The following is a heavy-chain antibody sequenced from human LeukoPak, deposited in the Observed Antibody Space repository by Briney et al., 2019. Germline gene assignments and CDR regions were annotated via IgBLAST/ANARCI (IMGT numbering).Heavy chain of an antibody. Sequence: SETLSLTCSVSGGSISTSAYYWGWIRQPPRKGLEWIGDIYYSGNTYYNPSLKSRVTISVDTSKNQVSLKVTSVTAADTALYYCARRRTYDILTGYPQYYFDYWGQGALVTVSS. CDR3: ARRRTYDILTGYPQYYFDY. V-gene: IGHV4-39*01. CDR1: GGSISTSAYY. D-gene: IGHD3-9*01. CDR2: IYYSGNT. J-gene: IGHJ4*02.